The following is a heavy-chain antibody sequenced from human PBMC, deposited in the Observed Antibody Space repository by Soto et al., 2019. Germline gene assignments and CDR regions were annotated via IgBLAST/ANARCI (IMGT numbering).Heavy chain of an antibody. CDR2: IYYSGST. CDR3: ARGRMRYCSSTSCDRDAFDI. D-gene: IGHD2-2*01. CDR1: GGSISSYY. J-gene: IGHJ3*02. V-gene: IGHV4-59*01. Sequence: PSETLSLTCTVSGGSISSYYWSWIRQPPGKGLEWIGYIYYSGSTNYNPSLKSRVTISVDTSKNQFSLKLSSVTAVDTAVYYCARGRMRYCSSTSCDRDAFDIWGQGTMVTVSS.